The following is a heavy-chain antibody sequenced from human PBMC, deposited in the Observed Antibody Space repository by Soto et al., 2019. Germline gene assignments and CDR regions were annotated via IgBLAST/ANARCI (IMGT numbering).Heavy chain of an antibody. CDR2: INGGGDTT. V-gene: IGHV3-23*01. D-gene: IGHD4-17*01. J-gene: IGHJ4*02. CDR1: GFTFSSYA. CDR3: AKDPQRGRIDYGDYAIGD. Sequence: EVQVMESGGGLVQPGGSLRLSCVGSGFTFSSYAMSWVRQAPGKGLEWVSNINGGGDTTYYADSVKGRFTISRDDSNHTLYLQMKGLRVADTAIYYCAKDPQRGRIDYGDYAIGDWGQGTLVTVSS.